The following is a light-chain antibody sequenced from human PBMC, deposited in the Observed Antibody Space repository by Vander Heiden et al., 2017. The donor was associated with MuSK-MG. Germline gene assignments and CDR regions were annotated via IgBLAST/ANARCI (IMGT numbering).Light chain of an antibody. Sequence: QSVLTQTPSVAASTVQTVTISCSGSSSNIGSRSVSLYQQLPEAAPNLLIYENNKRPSGMPDRFSGSKSGTSATLGSTGLQTGDEADYYCGTWDNSLSGGVFGGGTKLTVL. CDR2: ENN. CDR1: SSNIGSRS. J-gene: IGLJ2*01. CDR3: GTWDNSLSGGV. V-gene: IGLV1-51*01.